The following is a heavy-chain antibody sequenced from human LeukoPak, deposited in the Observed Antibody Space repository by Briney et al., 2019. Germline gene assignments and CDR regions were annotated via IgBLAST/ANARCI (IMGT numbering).Heavy chain of an antibody. D-gene: IGHD6-13*01. CDR3: ARDPAPGSPRYFDY. V-gene: IGHV3-33*01. CDR1: GFTFSSYG. CDR2: IWYDGSNK. J-gene: IGHJ4*02. Sequence: GGSLRLSCAASGFTFSSYGMHWVRQAPGKGLEWVTVIWYDGSNKYYADSVKGRFTISRDNSKTTLYLQMNSLRVEDTAVYYCARDPAPGSPRYFDYWGQGTLVTVSS.